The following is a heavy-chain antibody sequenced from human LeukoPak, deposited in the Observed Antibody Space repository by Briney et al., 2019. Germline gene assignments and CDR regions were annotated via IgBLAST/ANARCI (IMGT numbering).Heavy chain of an antibody. V-gene: IGHV3-30*18. J-gene: IGHJ6*04. CDR3: AKEGSFLWGMDV. Sequence: GGSLRLSCAASGFTFSSYGMHWVRQAPGKGLEWVAVISYDGSNKYYADSVKSRFTISRDNSKNTLYLQMNSLRAEDTAVYYCAKEGSFLWGMDVWGKGTTVTVSS. CDR2: ISYDGSNK. CDR1: GFTFSSYG. D-gene: IGHD3-16*02.